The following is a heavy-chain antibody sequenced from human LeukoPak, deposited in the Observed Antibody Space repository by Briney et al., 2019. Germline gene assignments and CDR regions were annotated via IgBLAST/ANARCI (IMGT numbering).Heavy chain of an antibody. CDR2: IRYDGSNK. CDR3: AKSSGGFGELNLVRYHYMDV. V-gene: IGHV3-30*02. D-gene: IGHD3-10*01. J-gene: IGHJ6*03. Sequence: PGGSLRLSCAASGFTFSSHGMHWVRQAPGKALEWVAFIRYDGSNKKYAHSVKGRFTISRDNSKNTLYLQMNSLRAEDTAVYYCAKSSGGFGELNLVRYHYMDVWGKGTTVTISS. CDR1: GFTFSSHG.